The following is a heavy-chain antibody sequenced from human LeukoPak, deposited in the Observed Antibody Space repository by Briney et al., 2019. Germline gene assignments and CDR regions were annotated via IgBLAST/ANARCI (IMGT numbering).Heavy chain of an antibody. D-gene: IGHD3-16*01. Sequence: PGGSLRLSCAASGFTFSSYWMHWVRQAPGKGLVWVSRINSDGSSTSYADSVKGRFTISRDNAKNTLYLQMNSLRAEDTAVYYCARGYVWGSEGDYFDYWGQGTLVTVSS. CDR1: GFTFSSYW. V-gene: IGHV3-74*01. CDR3: ARGYVWGSEGDYFDY. J-gene: IGHJ4*02. CDR2: INSDGSST.